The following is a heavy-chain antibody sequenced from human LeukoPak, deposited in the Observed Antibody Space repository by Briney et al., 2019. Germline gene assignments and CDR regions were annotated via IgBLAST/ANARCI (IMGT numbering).Heavy chain of an antibody. CDR1: GFTFSSYW. Sequence: GGSLRLSCAASGFTFSSYWMSWVRQAPGKGLEWVANIKQDGSEKYYVDSVKGRFTISRDNAKNSLYLQMNSLRAEDTAVYYCAREGSGGVVVPAAILNAEYFQHWGQGTLVTVSS. J-gene: IGHJ1*01. CDR3: AREGSGGVVVPAAILNAEYFQH. V-gene: IGHV3-7*01. CDR2: IKQDGSEK. D-gene: IGHD2-2*01.